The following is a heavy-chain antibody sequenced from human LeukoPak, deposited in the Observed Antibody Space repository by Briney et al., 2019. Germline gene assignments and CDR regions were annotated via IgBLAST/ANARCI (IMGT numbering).Heavy chain of an antibody. CDR3: ARDEGKYNSFALPV. Sequence: GASVKVSCKASGYTFSSYAIHWVRQAPGQRLEWLGWINAGNGDTKYSQHFQGRVTITRDTSASAAYMELTSLKSEDMAVYYCARDEGKYNSFALPVWGQGTLVTVSS. CDR1: GYTFSSYA. V-gene: IGHV1-3*03. D-gene: IGHD1-14*01. J-gene: IGHJ4*02. CDR2: INAGNGDT.